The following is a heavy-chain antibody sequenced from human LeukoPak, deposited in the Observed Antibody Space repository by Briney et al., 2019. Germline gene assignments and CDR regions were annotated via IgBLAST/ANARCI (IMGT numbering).Heavy chain of an antibody. J-gene: IGHJ4*02. CDR1: GGTFSSYA. CDR3: ARAWSGSFHPSVH. Sequence: GSSVKVSCKASGGTFSSYAISWVRQARGQGLEWMGWISAYNGNTNYAQKLQGRVTMTTDTSTSTAYMELRSLRSDDTAVYYCARAWSGSFHPSVHWGQGTLVTVSS. CDR2: ISAYNGNT. V-gene: IGHV1-18*01. D-gene: IGHD3-3*01.